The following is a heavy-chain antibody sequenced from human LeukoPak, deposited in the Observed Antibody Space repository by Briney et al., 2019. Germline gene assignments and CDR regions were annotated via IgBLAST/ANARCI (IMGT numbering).Heavy chain of an antibody. CDR3: TTDSPLRFSERSYSP. CDR1: GFAFTEFGFTNAW. V-gene: IGHV3-15*01. CDR2: IKSKTPGGSS. Sequence: GGSLRLSCAASGFAFTEFGFTNAWMTWVRQAPGKGLKWVGRIKSKTPGGSSDYSAPVKGRFTISRDDSRDTVYLQMNSLKTEDRGVYYCTTDSPLRFSERSYSPWGQGTLVTVSS. J-gene: IGHJ5*02. D-gene: IGHD1-26*01.